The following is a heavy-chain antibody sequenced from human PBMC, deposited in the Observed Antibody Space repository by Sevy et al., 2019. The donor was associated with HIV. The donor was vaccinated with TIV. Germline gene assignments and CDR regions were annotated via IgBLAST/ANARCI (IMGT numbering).Heavy chain of an antibody. CDR1: GFIFSTYG. D-gene: IGHD6-13*01. CDR3: VSGASIAAAGNFAY. CDR2: IWYDGSSQ. V-gene: IGHV3-33*08. Sequence: GGSLRLSRAASGFIFSTYGMHWVRQAPGKGLEWVALIWYDGSSQYYADSVQGRFTISRDNSKNTLDLQMNSLRAEDTAVYYCVSGASIAAAGNFAYWGQGTLVTVSS. J-gene: IGHJ4*02.